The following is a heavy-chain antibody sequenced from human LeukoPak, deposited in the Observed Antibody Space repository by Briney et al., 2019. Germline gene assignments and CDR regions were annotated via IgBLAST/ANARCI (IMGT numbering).Heavy chain of an antibody. CDR2: ISYDGSNK. J-gene: IGHJ3*02. D-gene: IGHD6-13*01. CDR3: VRGGIASAFDI. Sequence: SGRSLRLSCAASGFTFSSYAMHWVRQAPGKGLEWVAVISYDGSNKYYADSVKGRFTISRDNAKNTLYLQMNSLRAEDTAVYYCVRGGIASAFDIWGQGTMVTVSS. V-gene: IGHV3-30-3*01. CDR1: GFTFSSYA.